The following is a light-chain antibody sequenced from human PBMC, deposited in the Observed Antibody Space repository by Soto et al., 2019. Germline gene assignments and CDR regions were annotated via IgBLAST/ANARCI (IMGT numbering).Light chain of an antibody. CDR1: QSVSSN. CDR2: GTS. J-gene: IGKJ5*01. Sequence: EIIMTQSPATLSVSPGERATLSCRASQSVSSNLAWYRQRPGQAPRLLIYGTSTRATGIPDRFSGSGSGTEFTLTISSLQSEDFAVYYCQQYGSSPTFGQGTRLEIK. V-gene: IGKV3-15*01. CDR3: QQYGSSPT.